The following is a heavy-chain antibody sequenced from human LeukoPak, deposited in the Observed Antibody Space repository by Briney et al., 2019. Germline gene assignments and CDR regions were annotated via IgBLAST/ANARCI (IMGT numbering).Heavy chain of an antibody. V-gene: IGHV3-23*01. CDR2: ISGSGGST. Sequence: PGGSLRLSGAASGFTFHSNWMSWVPKGPGKGLGGGSAISGSGGSTYYADSVKGRFTISRDNSKNTLYLQMNSLRAEDTAVYYCAKDYRRFGDGPRYFQHWGQGTLVTVSS. D-gene: IGHD3-10*01. CDR1: GFTFHSNW. J-gene: IGHJ1*01. CDR3: AKDYRRFGDGPRYFQH.